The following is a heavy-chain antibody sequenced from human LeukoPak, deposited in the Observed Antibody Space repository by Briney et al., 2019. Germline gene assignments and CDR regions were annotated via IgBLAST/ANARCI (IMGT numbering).Heavy chain of an antibody. CDR1: GFSFSDFY. CDR3: ASPPHSNYVN. CDR2: ISPGGIIL. V-gene: IGHV3-11*01. J-gene: IGHJ4*02. Sequence: GGSLRLSCAASGFSFSDFYMSWIRQAPGKGLEWVPYISPGGIILYYADSVKGRFTISRDNAKNSLYLQMNSLRAEDTAVYYRASPPHSNYVNWGQGTLVTVSS. D-gene: IGHD4-11*01.